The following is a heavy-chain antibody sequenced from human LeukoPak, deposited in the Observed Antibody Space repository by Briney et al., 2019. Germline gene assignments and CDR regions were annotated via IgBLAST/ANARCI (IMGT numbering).Heavy chain of an antibody. V-gene: IGHV3-53*05. J-gene: IGHJ4*02. CDR2: IYSGGST. CDR3: AKDMGLRLGELSLVDY. CDR1: GFTVSSNY. Sequence: PGGSLRLSCAVSGFTVSSNYMSWVRQAPGKGLEWGSVIYSGGSTYYADSVKGRFTISRDNAKNSLYLQMNSLRAEDTALYYCAKDMGLRLGELSLVDYWGQGTLVTVSS. D-gene: IGHD3-16*02.